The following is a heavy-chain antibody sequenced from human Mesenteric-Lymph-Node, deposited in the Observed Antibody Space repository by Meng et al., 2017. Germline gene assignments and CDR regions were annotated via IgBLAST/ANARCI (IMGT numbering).Heavy chain of an antibody. V-gene: IGHV4-34*01. D-gene: IGHD2-8*01. CDR2: INPSGNT. J-gene: IGHJ6*02. CDR3: TRGAVAQWRRGFV. CDR1: GGSFIGYY. Sequence: GSLRLSCGVYGGSFIGYYRTWIRQSPGKGLEWIGEINPSGNTGYNPSLKSRVTISDDTDKNQVSLKLTYVTAADTAVYYCTRGAVAQWRRGFVWGQGTTVTVSS.